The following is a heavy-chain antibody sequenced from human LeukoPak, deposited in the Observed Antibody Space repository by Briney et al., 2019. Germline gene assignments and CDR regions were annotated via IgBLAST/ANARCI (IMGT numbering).Heavy chain of an antibody. CDR2: IRYDGSNR. V-gene: IGHV3-30*02. Sequence: PGGSLRLSCAASGFTFSSYGMHWVRQAPGKGLEWVAFIRYDGSNRYYADSVKGRFTISRDNSKNTLYLQMNSRRAEDTAVYYCAKQWATARPSFDYWGQGTLVTVSS. CDR1: GFTFSSYG. CDR3: AKQWATARPSFDY. D-gene: IGHD6-6*01. J-gene: IGHJ4*02.